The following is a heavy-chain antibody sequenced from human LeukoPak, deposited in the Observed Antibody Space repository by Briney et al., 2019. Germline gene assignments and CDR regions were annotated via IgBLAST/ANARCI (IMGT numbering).Heavy chain of an antibody. D-gene: IGHD3-9*01. J-gene: IGHJ4*02. CDR2: ISGSGGST. CDR3: AKEGDFYDILTDY. V-gene: IGHV3-23*01. CDR1: GFTFSSYS. Sequence: HPGGSLRLSCAASGFTFSSYSMNWVRQAPGKGLEWVSGISGSGGSTYYADSVKGRFTISRDNSKNTLYLQMNSLRAEDTAVYYCAKEGDFYDILTDYWGQGTLVTVSS.